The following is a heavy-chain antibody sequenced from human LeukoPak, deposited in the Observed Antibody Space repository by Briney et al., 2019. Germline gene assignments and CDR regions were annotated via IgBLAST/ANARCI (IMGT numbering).Heavy chain of an antibody. CDR2: IYHSGST. CDR3: AREDTAIVNYGMDV. Sequence: PSETLSLTCAVSGGSISSGGYSWSWIRQPPGKGLEWIGYIYHSGSTYYNPSLKSRVTISVDRSKNHFSLKLSSVTAADTAVYYCAREDTAIVNYGMDVWGQGTTVTVSS. V-gene: IGHV4-30-2*01. D-gene: IGHD5-18*01. J-gene: IGHJ6*02. CDR1: GGSISSGGYS.